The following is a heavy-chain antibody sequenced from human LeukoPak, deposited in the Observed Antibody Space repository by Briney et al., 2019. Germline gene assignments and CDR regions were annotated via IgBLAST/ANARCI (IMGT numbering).Heavy chain of an antibody. J-gene: IGHJ4*02. V-gene: IGHV3-66*01. CDR1: GLIVSCNH. Sequence: GGSLRLSCVASGLIVSCNHMTWVRQAPGKGLEWVAVIYSSGGTYYADSVKGRFTISRDNSKNTLYLQMNSLRAEDTAVYYCARDSSVTTVDYWGQGTLVTVSS. CDR2: IYSSGGT. CDR3: ARDSSVTTVDY. D-gene: IGHD4-17*01.